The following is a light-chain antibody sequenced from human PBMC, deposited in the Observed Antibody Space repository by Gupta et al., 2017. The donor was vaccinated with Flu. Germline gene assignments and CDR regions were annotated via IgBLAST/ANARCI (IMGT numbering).Light chain of an antibody. CDR1: QSVSSY. CDR3: QHRSNWF. CDR2: DAY. Sequence: EIVLTQSPATLSLSPGERATRSGRASQSVSSYLAWYQQKPGQAPRLLIYDAYNRATGIPARFSGSGSGTDFTLTSSSRENEDFDGYYNQHRSNWFFGHGTKVDIK. V-gene: IGKV3-11*01. J-gene: IGKJ3*01.